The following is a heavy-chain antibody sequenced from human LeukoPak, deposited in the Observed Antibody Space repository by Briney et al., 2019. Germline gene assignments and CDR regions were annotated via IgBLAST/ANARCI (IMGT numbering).Heavy chain of an antibody. V-gene: IGHV3-66*01. D-gene: IGHD6-19*01. CDR1: GFTVSDNY. CDR3: ARDRIAVAGTLFDY. CDR2: IYRGGST. J-gene: IGHJ4*02. Sequence: GRSLRLSCAASGFTVSDNYMSWVRQAPEKGLVWVSVIYRGGSTYYADSVKGRFTISRDNSKNTLYLQMNSLRAEDTAVYYCARDRIAVAGTLFDYWGQGTLVTVSS.